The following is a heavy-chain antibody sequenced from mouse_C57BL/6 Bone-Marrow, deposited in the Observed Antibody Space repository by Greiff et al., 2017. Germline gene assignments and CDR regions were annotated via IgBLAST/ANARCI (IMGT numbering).Heavy chain of an antibody. J-gene: IGHJ1*03. CDR3: ARSNYYYGSSDWYFDV. CDR1: GYTFTSYW. Sequence: QVQLQQPGTELVKPGASVKLSCKASGYTFTSYWMHWVKQRPGQGLEWIGNINPSNGGTNYNEKFKSKATLTVDKSSSTAYMQLSSLTSEDSVVYYCARSNYYYGSSDWYFDVGGTGTTVTVSS. CDR2: INPSNGGT. V-gene: IGHV1-53*01. D-gene: IGHD1-1*01.